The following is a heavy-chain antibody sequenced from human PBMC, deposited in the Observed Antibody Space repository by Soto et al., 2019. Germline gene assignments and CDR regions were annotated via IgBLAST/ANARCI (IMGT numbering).Heavy chain of an antibody. CDR1: RFTFRNYA. Sequence: QVQLVESGGGVVQPGRSLRLSCAASRFTFRNYAMHWVRQAPGKGLEWVAVISYDGNNKYYADSVKGRFTISRDNSKNTLYLQMNSLRPEDTAVYYCAKLGPLGTRGKWISNYFDSWGQGTLVTVSS. J-gene: IGHJ4*02. D-gene: IGHD5-12*01. CDR2: ISYDGNNK. CDR3: AKLGPLGTRGKWISNYFDS. V-gene: IGHV3-30*04.